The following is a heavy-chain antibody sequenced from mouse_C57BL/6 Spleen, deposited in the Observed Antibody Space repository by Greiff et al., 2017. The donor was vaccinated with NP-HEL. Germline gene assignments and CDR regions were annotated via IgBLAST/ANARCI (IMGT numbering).Heavy chain of an antibody. V-gene: IGHV1-15*01. CDR1: GYTFTDYE. CDR3: TRWRIYYYGSSYFDYYAMDY. Sequence: VQLQESGAELVRPGASVTLSCKASGYTFTDYEMHWVKQTPVHGLEWIGAIDPATGGTAYNHAFKGKAILTADKSSSTAYMERRDLHCEDCAVYYCTRWRIYYYGSSYFDYYAMDYWGQGTSVTVSS. CDR2: IDPATGGT. D-gene: IGHD1-1*01. J-gene: IGHJ4*01.